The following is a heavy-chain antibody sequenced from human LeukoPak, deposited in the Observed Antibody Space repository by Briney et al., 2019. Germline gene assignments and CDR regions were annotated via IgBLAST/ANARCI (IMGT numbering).Heavy chain of an antibody. J-gene: IGHJ4*02. CDR3: ARDLGSYYKGANDY. Sequence: GASVKVSCKASGYTFTSYGINWVRQAPGQGLEWMGWISAYNGNTDYAQKLQDRVTTTTDTSTTTAYMELRSLKSDDTAVYYCARDLGSYYKGANDYWGQGTLVTVSS. CDR2: ISAYNGNT. V-gene: IGHV1-18*01. CDR1: GYTFTSYG. D-gene: IGHD3-10*01.